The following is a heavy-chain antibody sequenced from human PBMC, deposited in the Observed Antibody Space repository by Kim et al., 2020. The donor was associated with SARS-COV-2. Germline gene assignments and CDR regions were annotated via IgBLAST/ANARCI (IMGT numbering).Heavy chain of an antibody. J-gene: IGHJ4*02. Sequence: KYYADSVKGRFTISRDNSKNTLYLQMNSLRAEDTAVYYCARDRRLFTFDYWGQGTLVTVSS. CDR3: ARDRRLFTFDY. CDR2: K. V-gene: IGHV3-33*01. D-gene: IGHD3-22*01.